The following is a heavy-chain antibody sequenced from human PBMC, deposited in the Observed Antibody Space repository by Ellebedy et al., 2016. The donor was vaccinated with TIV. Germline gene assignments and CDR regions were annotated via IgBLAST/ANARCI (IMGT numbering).Heavy chain of an antibody. CDR1: GGSISSGGHY. Sequence: SETLSLXCTVSGGSISSGGHYWSWIRQHPGKGLEWIGYIYYSGSTYYNPSLKSRVTISVDTSKNQFSLKLSSVTAADTAVYYCARTSPSGTYFVYWGQGTLVTVSS. J-gene: IGHJ4*02. CDR3: ARTSPSGTYFVY. V-gene: IGHV4-31*03. D-gene: IGHD3-10*01. CDR2: IYYSGST.